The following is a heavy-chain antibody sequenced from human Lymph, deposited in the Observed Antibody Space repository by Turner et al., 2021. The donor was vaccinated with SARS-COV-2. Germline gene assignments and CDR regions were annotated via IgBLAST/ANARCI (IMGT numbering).Heavy chain of an antibody. V-gene: IGHV3-23*01. CDR2: ISGSCGDT. D-gene: IGHD3-22*01. Sequence: EVQLMESGGGLVQPGGSLRLACAASGYTFSSFAMSWVRQAHGKGLGWVSAISGSCGDTNYADSVKGRFTISRDNSKNTLYLQMNSLRAEDTAVYYCAKGVRGAMIVVVIPYFDYWGQGTLVTVSS. J-gene: IGHJ4*02. CDR1: GYTFSSFA. CDR3: AKGVRGAMIVVVIPYFDY.